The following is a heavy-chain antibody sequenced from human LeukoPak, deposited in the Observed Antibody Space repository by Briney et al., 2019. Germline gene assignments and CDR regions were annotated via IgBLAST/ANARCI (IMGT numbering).Heavy chain of an antibody. J-gene: IGHJ5*02. V-gene: IGHV3-21*01. Sequence: GGSLRLSCAASGFTFSSYSMNWVRQAPGKGLEWVSSISSSSSYIYYADSVKGRFTISRDNAKNSLYLQMNSLRAEDTAVYYCARVMAARQDNWFDPWGQGTLVTVSS. CDR1: GFTFSSYS. CDR2: ISSSSSYI. CDR3: ARVMAARQDNWFDP. D-gene: IGHD6-6*01.